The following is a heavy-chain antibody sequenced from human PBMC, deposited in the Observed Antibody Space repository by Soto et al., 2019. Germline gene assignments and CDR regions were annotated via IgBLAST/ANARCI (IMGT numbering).Heavy chain of an antibody. D-gene: IGHD6-13*01. CDR1: GFTFSGSA. Sequence: VQLVESGGGLVQPGGSLKLSCAASGFTFSGSAMHWVRQASGKGLEWVGRIRSKANSYATAYAASVKGRFTISRDDSKNTAYLQMNSLKTEDTAAYYCTSGISAGTGFDYWGQGTLVTVSS. CDR2: IRSKANSYAT. V-gene: IGHV3-73*01. J-gene: IGHJ4*02. CDR3: TSGISAGTGFDY.